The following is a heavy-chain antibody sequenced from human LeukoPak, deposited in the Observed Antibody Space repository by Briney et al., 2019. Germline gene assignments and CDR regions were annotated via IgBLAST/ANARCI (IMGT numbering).Heavy chain of an antibody. CDR2: ISAYNGNT. Sequence: GASVKVSCKASGYTFTSYGISWVRQAPGQGLERTGWISAYNGNTNYAQKLQGRVTMTTDTSTSTAYMELRSLRSDDTAVYYCARYYDILTGYYRYYYYMDVWGKGTTVTVSS. D-gene: IGHD3-9*01. V-gene: IGHV1-18*01. J-gene: IGHJ6*03. CDR3: ARYYDILTGYYRYYYYMDV. CDR1: GYTFTSYG.